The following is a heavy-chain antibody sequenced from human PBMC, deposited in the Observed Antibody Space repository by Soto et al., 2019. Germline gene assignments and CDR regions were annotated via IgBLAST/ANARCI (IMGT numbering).Heavy chain of an antibody. D-gene: IGHD2-8*01. Sequence: GGSLRLSCAASGFTFSNAWMNWVRQAPGKGLEWVGRIKSKTDSGTTDYAAPVKGRFTISRDDSTNTLYLQMNSLKTEDTAVYYCAHVYATIHYYYYGMDVWGQGTTVTVSS. CDR3: AHVYATIHYYYYGMDV. CDR1: GFTFSNAW. V-gene: IGHV3-15*07. CDR2: IKSKTDSGTT. J-gene: IGHJ6*02.